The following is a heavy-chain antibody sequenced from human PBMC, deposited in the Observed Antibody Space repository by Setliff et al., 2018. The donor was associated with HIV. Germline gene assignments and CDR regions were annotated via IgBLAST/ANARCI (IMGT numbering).Heavy chain of an antibody. J-gene: IGHJ6*03. CDR1: GGSISSSSYY. CDR2: VYFSGRA. V-gene: IGHV4-39*01. CDR3: ARLEYYYYMDV. Sequence: PSETLSLTCTVSGGSISSSSYYWAWIRQPPGKGLEYIGSVYFSGRAYYNPSLKSRVTISLDTSKNQFSLKLSSVTAADTAVYYCARLEYYYYMDVWGNGTTVS.